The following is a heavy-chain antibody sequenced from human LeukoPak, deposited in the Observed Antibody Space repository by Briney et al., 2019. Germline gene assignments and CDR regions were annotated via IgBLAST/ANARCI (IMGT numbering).Heavy chain of an antibody. CDR1: GFTFSSYW. D-gene: IGHD2-2*01. J-gene: IGHJ6*02. V-gene: IGHV3-74*01. CDR3: AKGDESVVVPAAIRHYYYYGMDV. Sequence: GGSLRLPCAASGFTFSSYWMHWVRQAPGKGLVWVSRINSDGSSTSYADSVKGRFTISRDNAKNTLYLQMNSLRAEDTAVYYCAKGDESVVVPAAIRHYYYYGMDVWGQGTTVTVSS. CDR2: INSDGSST.